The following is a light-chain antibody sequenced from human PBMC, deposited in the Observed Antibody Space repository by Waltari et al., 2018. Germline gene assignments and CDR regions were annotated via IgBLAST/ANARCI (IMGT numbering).Light chain of an antibody. CDR1: QSISSSY. Sequence: ETVLTQSPAPLSVSPGERATLSCRASQSISSSYCAWYQQKPGQAPRLLISGISTRATGIPARFSGSGSGTEFTLTISSLQSEDFAVYYCQQYDNWPLTFGGGTKVEIK. V-gene: IGKV3-15*01. J-gene: IGKJ4*01. CDR3: QQYDNWPLT. CDR2: GIS.